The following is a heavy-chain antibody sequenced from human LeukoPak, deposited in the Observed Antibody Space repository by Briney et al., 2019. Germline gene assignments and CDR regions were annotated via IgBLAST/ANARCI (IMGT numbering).Heavy chain of an antibody. CDR1: GFTFSSYS. CDR2: ISSSSSYI. CDR3: ANFDGSTQAFQI. V-gene: IGHV3-21*01. J-gene: IGHJ3*02. Sequence: GGSLRLSCAASGFTFSSYSMNWVRQAPGKGLEWVSSISSSSSYIYYADSVKGRFTISRDNAKNSLYLQMNSLRAEDTALYSCANFDGSTQAFQIWGRGTMVTVSS. D-gene: IGHD3-9*01.